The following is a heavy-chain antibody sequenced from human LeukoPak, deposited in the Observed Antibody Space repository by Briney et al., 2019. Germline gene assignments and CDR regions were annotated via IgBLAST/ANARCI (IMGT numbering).Heavy chain of an antibody. D-gene: IGHD4-23*01. CDR2: MTPNSGNT. CDR1: GYTFTTHD. Sequence: ASVKVSCTASGYTFTTHDINWVRQATGQGLEWVGWMTPNSGNTVYAQKFQGRVTITRDSSLSTAYMELSSLSSEDTAVSYCARGVGGNGWFFDLWGRGTLVTVSS. V-gene: IGHV1-8*01. CDR3: ARGVGGNGWFFDL. J-gene: IGHJ2*01.